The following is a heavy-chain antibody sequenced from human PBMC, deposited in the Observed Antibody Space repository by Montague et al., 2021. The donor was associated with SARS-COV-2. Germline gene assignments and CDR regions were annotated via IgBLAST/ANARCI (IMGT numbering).Heavy chain of an antibody. CDR2: ISYDGSNK. D-gene: IGHD3-10*01. CDR3: ARDRGVVAGYGDYYYYGMDV. J-gene: IGHJ6*02. CDR1: GFTFSSYA. Sequence: SLRLSCAASGFTFSSYAIHWVRQAPGKGLEWVAVISYDGSNKYYAGSVKGRFTISRDNSKNTLYLQMNSLRAEDTAVYYCARDRGVVAGYGDYYYYGMDVWGQGTTVTVSS. V-gene: IGHV3-30*04.